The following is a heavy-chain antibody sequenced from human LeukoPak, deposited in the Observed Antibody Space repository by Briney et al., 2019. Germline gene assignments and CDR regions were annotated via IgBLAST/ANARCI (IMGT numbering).Heavy chain of an antibody. CDR1: GGSISSGSYY. Sequence: SQTLSLTCTVSGGSISSGSYYWSWIRQPAGKGLEWIGRIYTSGSTNYNPSLKSRVTISVDTSKNQFSLKLSSVTAADTAVYYCAADGYNFFDYWGQGTLVTASS. D-gene: IGHD5-24*01. CDR3: AADGYNFFDY. V-gene: IGHV4-61*02. CDR2: IYTSGST. J-gene: IGHJ4*02.